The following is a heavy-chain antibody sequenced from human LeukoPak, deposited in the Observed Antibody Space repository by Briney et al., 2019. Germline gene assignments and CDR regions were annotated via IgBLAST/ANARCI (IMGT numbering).Heavy chain of an antibody. Sequence: GGSLRLSCAASGFTFSSYSMNWVRQAPGKGLEWVSSISSSSSYIYYADSVKGRFTISRDNAKNSLYLQMNSLRAEDTALYYCAKGHTYDYVWGSYRSNLPGPDYWGQGTLVTVSS. CDR2: ISSSSSYI. CDR1: GFTFSSYS. V-gene: IGHV3-21*04. J-gene: IGHJ4*02. D-gene: IGHD3-16*02. CDR3: AKGHTYDYVWGSYRSNLPGPDY.